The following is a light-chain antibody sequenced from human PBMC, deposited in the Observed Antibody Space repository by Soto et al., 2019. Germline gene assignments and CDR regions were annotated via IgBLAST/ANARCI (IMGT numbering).Light chain of an antibody. CDR2: EGT. J-gene: IGLJ1*01. CDR1: TSDGGGYNL. Sequence: QSVLTQPASVSGSTGQSITISCSGTTSDGGGYNLVSWYQQHTAKAPKLLIYEGTQRPSGVSSRFSGSKSGNTASLTISGLQAEDEADYYCCSYASSSSYVFGTGTKVTVL. CDR3: CSYASSSSYV. V-gene: IGLV2-23*01.